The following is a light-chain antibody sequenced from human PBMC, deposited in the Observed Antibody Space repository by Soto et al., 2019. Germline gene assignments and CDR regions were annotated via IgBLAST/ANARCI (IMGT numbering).Light chain of an antibody. Sequence: EVVMTQSPATLSVSPGERATLSCRASQSISSDLAWYQQKPGQGPRLLIYSASTRATGIPARISGSGSETEFTLTISSLQSEDFAVYYCQHYNNWPPWTFGQGTKVDIK. CDR1: QSISSD. J-gene: IGKJ1*01. CDR2: SAS. V-gene: IGKV3-15*01. CDR3: QHYNNWPPWT.